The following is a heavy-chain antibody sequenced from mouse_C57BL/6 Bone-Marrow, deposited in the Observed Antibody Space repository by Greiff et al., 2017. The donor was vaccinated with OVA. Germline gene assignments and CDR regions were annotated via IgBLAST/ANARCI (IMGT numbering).Heavy chain of an antibody. D-gene: IGHD1-1*01. Sequence: QVQLKQSGAELVRPGTSVKVSCKASGYAFTNYLIEWVKQRPGQGLEWIGVINPGSGGTNYNEKFKGKATLTADKSSSTAYMQLSSLTSEDSAVYFCAREPSITTVVATDWYFDVWGTGTTVTVSS. CDR1: GYAFTNYL. CDR2: INPGSGGT. CDR3: AREPSITTVVATDWYFDV. J-gene: IGHJ1*03. V-gene: IGHV1-54*01.